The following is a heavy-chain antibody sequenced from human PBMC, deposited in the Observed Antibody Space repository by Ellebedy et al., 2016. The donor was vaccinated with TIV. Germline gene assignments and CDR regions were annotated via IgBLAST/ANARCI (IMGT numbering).Heavy chain of an antibody. CDR2: IIPIFGTA. D-gene: IGHD3-22*01. J-gene: IGHJ4*02. Sequence: SVKVSXXASGGTFSSYAISWVRQAPGQGLEWMGGIIPIFGTANYAQKFQGRVTITADESTSTAYMELSSLRSGDTAVYYCATTPRGYYDNPGFDYWGQGTLVTVSS. V-gene: IGHV1-69*13. CDR1: GGTFSSYA. CDR3: ATTPRGYYDNPGFDY.